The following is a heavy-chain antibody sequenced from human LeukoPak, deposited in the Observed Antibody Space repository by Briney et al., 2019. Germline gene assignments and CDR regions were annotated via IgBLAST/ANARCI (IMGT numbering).Heavy chain of an antibody. D-gene: IGHD3-16*01. V-gene: IGHV1-69*01. CDR1: GGTFSSYA. J-gene: IGHJ6*03. CDR2: IIPIFGTA. Sequence: SVKVSCKASGGTFSSYAISWVRQAPGQGLEWMGGIIPIFGTANYAQKFQGRVTITADESTSTAYMELSSLRSEDTAVYYCARHSAEGDYYYYYMDVWGKGTTVTVSS. CDR3: ARHSAEGDYYYYYMDV.